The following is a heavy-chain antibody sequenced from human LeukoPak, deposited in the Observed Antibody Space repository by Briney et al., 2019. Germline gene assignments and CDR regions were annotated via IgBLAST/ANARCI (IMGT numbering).Heavy chain of an antibody. CDR1: GFTFGDYA. D-gene: IGHD3-10*01. J-gene: IGHJ4*02. Sequence: GGSLRLSCSAFGFTFGDYAFHWVRQAPGKGLEWLAFIRYDGSDSYYADSVKGRFTISRDNAKNSLYLQMNSLRAEDTAVYYCATLLWFGDQIDYWGQGTLVTVSS. CDR3: ATLLWFGDQIDY. CDR2: IRYDGSDS. V-gene: IGHV3-30*02.